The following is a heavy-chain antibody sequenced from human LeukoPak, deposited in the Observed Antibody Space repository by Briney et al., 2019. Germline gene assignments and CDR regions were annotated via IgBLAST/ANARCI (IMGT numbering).Heavy chain of an antibody. J-gene: IGHJ4*02. Sequence: GASVKVSCKASGYTFTNYYMHWVRQAPGHGLEWIGWINPNRGDTNYAQKFQGRITMTRDTSISTAFMELTRLTSDDTAVYYCTRDLLGFATTPLSDWGQGTLVTVSS. CDR2: INPNRGDT. V-gene: IGHV1-2*02. D-gene: IGHD4-17*01. CDR1: GYTFTNYY. CDR3: TRDLLGFATTPLSD.